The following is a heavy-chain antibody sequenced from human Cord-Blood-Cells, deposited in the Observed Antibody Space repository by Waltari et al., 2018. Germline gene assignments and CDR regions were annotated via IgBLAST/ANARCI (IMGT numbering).Heavy chain of an antibody. CDR1: GYSISSGHY. D-gene: IGHD1-7*01. V-gene: IGHV4-38-2*02. CDR3: ARDPNWNSPSYFDY. CDR2: IYHSGST. J-gene: IGHJ4*02. Sequence: QVQLQESGPGLVKPSETLSLTCAVSGYSISSGHYWGWIRPPPGKGLEWIGSIYHSGSTYYNPSLKSRVTISVDTSKNQFSLKLSSVTAADTAVYYCARDPNWNSPSYFDYWGQGTLVTVSS.